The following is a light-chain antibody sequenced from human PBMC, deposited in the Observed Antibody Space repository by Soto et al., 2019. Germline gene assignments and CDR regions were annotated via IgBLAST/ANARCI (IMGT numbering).Light chain of an antibody. Sequence: EIVLTQSPATLSLSPGERATLSCRASQNIGRYLAWYQQTPGQVPRLLIYDVSDRATGIPARFSGSGSGTELTINISSLEAEDFAVYYCKKRMSWPLTFGGGTKVESK. CDR2: DVS. V-gene: IGKV3-11*01. CDR3: KKRMSWPLT. CDR1: QNIGRY. J-gene: IGKJ4*01.